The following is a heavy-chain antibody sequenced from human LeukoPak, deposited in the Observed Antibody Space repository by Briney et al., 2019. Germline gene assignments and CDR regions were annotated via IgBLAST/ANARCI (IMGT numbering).Heavy chain of an antibody. D-gene: IGHD5-12*01. CDR3: ARDYRYAFDN. Sequence: GGSLRLSCAASGFNFIDYSMNWVRQAPGKGLEWISYIGISSGNTKYADSVKGRFTISRDKARNSLYLQMNSLRVEDTAVYYCARDYRYAFDNWGHGTLVTVSS. CDR2: IGISSGNT. V-gene: IGHV3-48*01. CDR1: GFNFIDYS. J-gene: IGHJ4*01.